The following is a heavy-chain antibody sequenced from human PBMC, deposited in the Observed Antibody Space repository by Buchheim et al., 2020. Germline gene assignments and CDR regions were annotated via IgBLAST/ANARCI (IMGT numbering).Heavy chain of an antibody. V-gene: IGHV3-23*01. CDR1: GFTFSSYA. J-gene: IGHJ4*02. Sequence: EVQLLESGGGLVQPGGSLRLSCAASGFTFSSYAMSWVRQAPGKGLEWVSAIIGSGGSTYYADSVKGRFSISRDNSKNTLYLQMNSLRAEDTAVYYCAKYMVWGSGSYYGVDYWGQGTL. CDR3: AKYMVWGSGSYYGVDY. CDR2: IIGSGGST. D-gene: IGHD3-10*01.